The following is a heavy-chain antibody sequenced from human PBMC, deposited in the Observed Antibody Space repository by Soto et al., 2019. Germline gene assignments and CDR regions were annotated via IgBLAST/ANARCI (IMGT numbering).Heavy chain of an antibody. CDR1: GGSITSSSYY. D-gene: IGHD2-2*01. CDR3: ARTNQPLPLGAFDY. CDR2: MYYSGST. V-gene: IGHV4-39*02. Sequence: SETLSLTCTVSGGSITSSSYYWAWIRQPPGKGLEWIGTMYYSGSTYYNPSLKSRVTISVDTSKTHFSLRLSSVTAADTAVYYCARTNQPLPLGAFDYWGQGTLVTVSS. J-gene: IGHJ4*02.